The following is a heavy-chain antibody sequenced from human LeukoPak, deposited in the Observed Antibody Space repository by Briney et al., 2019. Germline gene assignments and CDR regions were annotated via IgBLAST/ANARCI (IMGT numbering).Heavy chain of an antibody. Sequence: GGSLRLSCAASGFTVSSNYMSWVRQAPGKGLEWVSVIYSGGSTYYADSVKGRFTISRDNSKNTLYLQMNSLRAEDTAAYYCARDLSYYYGMDVWGQGTTVTVSS. CDR3: ARDLSYYYGMDV. CDR2: IYSGGST. V-gene: IGHV3-53*01. D-gene: IGHD3-16*02. J-gene: IGHJ6*02. CDR1: GFTVSSNY.